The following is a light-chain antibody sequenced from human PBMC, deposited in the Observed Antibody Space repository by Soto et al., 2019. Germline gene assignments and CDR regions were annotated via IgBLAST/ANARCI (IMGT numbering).Light chain of an antibody. CDR2: KAS. CDR1: QSISSW. V-gene: IGKV1-5*03. Sequence: DLQMTQSPSTLSASVGDRVTITCRASQSISSWLAWYQQKPGKAPKVMIYKASSLESGVPSTFSGSGSGTEFTLTITSLQPDDFGTYYCQQYSSYPYTFGQGTKLEIK. J-gene: IGKJ2*01. CDR3: QQYSSYPYT.